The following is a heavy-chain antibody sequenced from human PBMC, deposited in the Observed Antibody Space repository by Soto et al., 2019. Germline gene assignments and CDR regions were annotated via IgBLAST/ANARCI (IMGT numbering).Heavy chain of an antibody. D-gene: IGHD5-18*01. J-gene: IGHJ4*02. CDR2: ISYDGSNK. CDR1: GFTFSSYA. CDR3: ASGGTAMAVFDY. V-gene: IGHV3-30-3*01. Sequence: QVQLVESGGGVVQPGRSLRLSCAASGFTFSSYAMHWVRQAPGKGLEWVAVISYDGSNKYYADSVKGRFTISRDNSKNTLYLQMNSLRAEDTAVYYCASGGTAMAVFDYWGQGTLVTVSS.